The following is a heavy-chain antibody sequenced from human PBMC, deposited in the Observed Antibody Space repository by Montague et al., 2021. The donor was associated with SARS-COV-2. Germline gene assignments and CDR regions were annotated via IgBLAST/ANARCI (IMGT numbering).Heavy chain of an antibody. J-gene: IGHJ5*01. CDR3: ARERRYCSGGSCYSGWFDS. V-gene: IGHV4-39*02. Sequence: SETLSLTCTVSGGSISSSSYYWGWIRQPPGKGLEWIGSIYYSGSTYYNPSLKSRVTISVDTSKNQFSLKLSSVTAADTAVYYCARERRYCSGGSCYSGWFDSWGQGTLVTVSS. CDR2: IYYSGST. CDR1: GGSISSSSYY. D-gene: IGHD2-15*01.